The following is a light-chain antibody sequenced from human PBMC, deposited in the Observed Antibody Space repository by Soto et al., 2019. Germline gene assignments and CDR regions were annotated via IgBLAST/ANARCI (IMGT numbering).Light chain of an antibody. V-gene: IGLV2-23*02. Sequence: QSALTQSASVSGSPGQSITISCTGTSSDVGPYNLVSWYQQHPGKAPKLIIYEVSERPSGVSNRFSGSKSGNTASLTISGLQADAEADYYCCSYAGRNTFVFGLGTKLTVL. CDR2: EVS. CDR1: SSDVGPYNL. J-gene: IGLJ1*01. CDR3: CSYAGRNTFV.